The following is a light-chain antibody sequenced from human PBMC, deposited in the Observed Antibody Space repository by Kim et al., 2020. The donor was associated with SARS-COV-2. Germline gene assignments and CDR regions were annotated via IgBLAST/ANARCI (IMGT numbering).Light chain of an antibody. V-gene: IGLV3-1*01. CDR1: KLGDKY. J-gene: IGLJ1*01. Sequence: SYELTPPPSVSVSPGQTASITCSGDKLGDKYACWYQQKPGQSPVLVIYQDTKRPSGIPERFSGSNSGNTATLTISGTQAMDETDYYCQACDSSTYVFPIGTKDT. CDR3: QACDSSTYV. CDR2: QDT.